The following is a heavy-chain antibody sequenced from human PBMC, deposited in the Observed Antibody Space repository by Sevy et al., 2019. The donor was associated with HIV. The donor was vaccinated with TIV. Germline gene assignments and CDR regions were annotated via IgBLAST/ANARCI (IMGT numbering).Heavy chain of an antibody. J-gene: IGHJ4*02. V-gene: IGHV3-7*01. CDR3: VREGLGGFSYSLDC. D-gene: IGHD3-16*01. CDR1: GFSFSTYW. Sequence: GGSLRLSCAASGFSFSTYWMTWVRQAPGKGLEWVATMNQDGTERDYVDSVMGRFTISRDNTKTSLFLQMNSLSAEDTGVYYCVREGLGGFSYSLDCWGQGTLVTVSS. CDR2: MNQDGTER.